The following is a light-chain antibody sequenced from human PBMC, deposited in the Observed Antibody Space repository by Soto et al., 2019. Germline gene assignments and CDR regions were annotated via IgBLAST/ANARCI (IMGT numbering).Light chain of an antibody. CDR3: GSYTGSIYV. J-gene: IGLJ1*01. CDR2: EVS. CDR1: SSDVGGYKF. Sequence: QSVLTQPASVSGSPGQSITISCTGTSSDVGGYKFVSWYQQHPGKAPKLMIYEVSNRPSGVSSRFSGSKSGNTASLTISGLQDEDEADYYCGSYTGSIYVFGTGTKVTAL. V-gene: IGLV2-14*01.